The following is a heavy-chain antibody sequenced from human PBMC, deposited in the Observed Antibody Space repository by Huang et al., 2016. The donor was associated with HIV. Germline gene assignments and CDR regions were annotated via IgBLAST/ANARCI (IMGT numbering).Heavy chain of an antibody. CDR2: IRQEGSEK. D-gene: IGHD2-8*01. Sequence: LVESGGGLVRPGGSLRLSGAGSTVTFSAYWMTWVRQLRGQGLEWGASIRQEGSEKHYGDSVEGRYNISRDNGKKLLFLEMRSLGIDDTAVYFCATKADAMDVWGQGTTVIVSS. J-gene: IGHJ6*02. CDR3: ATKADAMDV. CDR1: TVTFSAYW. V-gene: IGHV3-7*01.